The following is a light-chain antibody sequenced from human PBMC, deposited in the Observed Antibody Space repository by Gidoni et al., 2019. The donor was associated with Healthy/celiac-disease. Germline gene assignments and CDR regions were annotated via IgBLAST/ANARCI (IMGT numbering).Light chain of an antibody. CDR2: RNN. CDR1: SSNIGRNY. CDR3: AAWDDSLSVHVV. V-gene: IGLV1-47*01. J-gene: IGLJ2*01. Sequence: QSVLPQPPSASGTPGQRVTISCSGSSSNIGRNYVYWYQQRTGSAPKLLFYRNNQRPSGVPDRFSGSKSGTSASLAISGLRSEDEADYYCAAWDDSLSVHVVFGGGTKLTVL.